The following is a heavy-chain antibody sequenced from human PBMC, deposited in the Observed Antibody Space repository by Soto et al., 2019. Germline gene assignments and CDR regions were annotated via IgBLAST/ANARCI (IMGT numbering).Heavy chain of an antibody. Sequence: QVQLVESGGGVVQPGRSLRLSCAASGFTFSNFGMQWVRQAPGKGLEWGASISSDGNIKYSADSVKGRFTISRANSKNTLYLQMNSLRSEETAVYYCARFWGPVTAAVDDYWGHGTLVTVSS. J-gene: IGHJ4*01. D-gene: IGHD6-13*01. CDR1: GFTFSNFG. CDR2: ISSDGNIK. CDR3: ARFWGPVTAAVDDY. V-gene: IGHV3-30*03.